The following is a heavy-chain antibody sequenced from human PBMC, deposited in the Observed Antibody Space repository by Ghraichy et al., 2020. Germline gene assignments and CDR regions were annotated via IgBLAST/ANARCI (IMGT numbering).Heavy chain of an antibody. D-gene: IGHD5-18*01. CDR3: ARGLPTIGNTAMGYYYCYYMDV. CDR2: INHSGST. V-gene: IGHV4-34*01. CDR1: GGSFSGYF. Sequence: SETLSLTCAVYGGSFSGYFWSWIRQPPGKGLEWIGEINHSGSTNYNPSLKSRVTISVDTSKNQFSLKLSSVTAADTAVYYCARGLPTIGNTAMGYYYCYYMDVWGRGTTVTVSS. J-gene: IGHJ6*03.